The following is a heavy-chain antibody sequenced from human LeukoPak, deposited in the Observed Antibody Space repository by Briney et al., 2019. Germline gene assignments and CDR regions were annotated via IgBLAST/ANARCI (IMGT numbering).Heavy chain of an antibody. CDR1: GFAFGTYA. Sequence: GGSLRLSCAGSGFAFGTYAMSWVRQDPGMGLEWVSAISGSGGSTYYADSVKGRFTISRDNSKNALYLQMNSLRAEDTAVYYCAKKIEMATISHFDYWGQGTLVTVSS. CDR3: AKKIEMATISHFDY. CDR2: ISGSGGST. V-gene: IGHV3-23*01. J-gene: IGHJ4*02. D-gene: IGHD5-24*01.